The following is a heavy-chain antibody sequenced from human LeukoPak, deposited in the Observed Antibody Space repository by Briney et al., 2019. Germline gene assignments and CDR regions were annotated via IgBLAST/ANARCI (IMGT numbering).Heavy chain of an antibody. D-gene: IGHD3-10*01. Sequence: SETLSLTCTVSGGSISSFYWTWIRQPPGKGLEWIGYIYYSGSSNYNPSLKSRVTISVDTSKNQFSLKLNSVTATDTAVYYCARHYGPWGQGTLVTVSS. J-gene: IGHJ4*02. CDR3: ARHYGP. V-gene: IGHV4-59*08. CDR1: GGSISSFY. CDR2: IYYSGSS.